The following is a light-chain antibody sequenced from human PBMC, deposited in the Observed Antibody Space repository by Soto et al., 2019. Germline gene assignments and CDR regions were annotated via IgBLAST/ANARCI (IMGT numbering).Light chain of an antibody. J-gene: IGKJ1*01. CDR1: QSLVYSDGDTY. CDR3: MQGTHWPWT. V-gene: IGKV2-30*01. CDR2: KVS. Sequence: DVVMTRSPLSLPVTLGQPASISCMSAQSLVYSDGDTYLSWFQQRPGQSPRRLIYKVSNRDSGVPDRFSGSGSGTDFTLKISRVEAEDVGVYYCMQGTHWPWTFGQGTKVEVK.